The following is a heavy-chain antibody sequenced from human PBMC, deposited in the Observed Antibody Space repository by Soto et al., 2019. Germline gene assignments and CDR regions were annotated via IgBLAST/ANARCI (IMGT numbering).Heavy chain of an antibody. Sequence: QLQLQESGPGLVKPSETLSLTCTVSGGSISSSSYYWGWIRQPPGKGLEWIGSIYYSGSTYYNPSLKSRVTISVDTSKNQFSLRLSSVTAADTAVYYCARGDGVGARAGYWGQGTLVTVSS. J-gene: IGHJ4*02. V-gene: IGHV4-39*01. CDR3: ARGDGVGARAGY. CDR1: GGSISSSSYY. CDR2: IYYSGST. D-gene: IGHD1-26*01.